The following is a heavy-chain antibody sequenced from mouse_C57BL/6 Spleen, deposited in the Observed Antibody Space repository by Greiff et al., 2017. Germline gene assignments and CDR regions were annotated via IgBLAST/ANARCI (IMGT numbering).Heavy chain of an antibody. CDR3: ARRHYGSSPPYYFDY. Sequence: EVQLQQSGPELVKPGASVKISCKASGYSFTGYYMNWVKQSPEKSLEWIGELNPSTGGTTYNQKFKAKATLTVDKSSSTAYMQLKSLTSEDSAVYYCARRHYGSSPPYYFDYWGQGTTLTVSS. D-gene: IGHD1-1*01. J-gene: IGHJ2*01. V-gene: IGHV1-42*01. CDR2: LNPSTGGT. CDR1: GYSFTGYY.